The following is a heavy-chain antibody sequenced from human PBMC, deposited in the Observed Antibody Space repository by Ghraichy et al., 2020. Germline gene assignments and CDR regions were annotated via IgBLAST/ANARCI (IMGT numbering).Heavy chain of an antibody. CDR2: IYHSGST. D-gene: IGHD4-17*01. V-gene: IGHV4-4*02. CDR3: ARGGYGDQSYFDY. Sequence: IGEIYHSGSTNYNPSLKSRVTISVAKSKNQFSLKLSSVTAADTAVYYCARGGYGDQSYFDYWGQGTLGTAPS. J-gene: IGHJ4*02.